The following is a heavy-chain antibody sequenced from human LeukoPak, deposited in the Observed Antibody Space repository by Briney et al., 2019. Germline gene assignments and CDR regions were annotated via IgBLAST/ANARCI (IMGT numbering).Heavy chain of an antibody. D-gene: IGHD3-22*01. V-gene: IGHV1-2*02. CDR2: INPNSGGT. J-gene: IGHJ4*02. CDR1: GYTFTSYY. Sequence: ASVKVSCKASGYTFTSYYMHWVRQAPGQGLEWMGWINPNSGGTNYAQKFQGRVTMTRDTSISTAYMELSRLRSDDTAVYYCARGDYHDSSGYYNFDYWGQGTLVTVSS. CDR3: ARGDYHDSSGYYNFDY.